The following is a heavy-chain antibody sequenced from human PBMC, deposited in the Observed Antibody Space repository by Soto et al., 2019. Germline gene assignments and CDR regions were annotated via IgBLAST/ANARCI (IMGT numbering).Heavy chain of an antibody. CDR1: GVTFISYT. CDR2: IIPILGIA. D-gene: IGHD2-15*01. V-gene: IGHV1-69*02. CDR3: ARATNYCSGGSCYSN. Sequence: QVQLVQSGAEVKKPGSSVKVSCKASGVTFISYTISWVRQAPGQGLEWMGRIIPILGIANYAQKFQGRVTITADKSTSTAYLDLSSLRSEDTAVYYCARATNYCSGGSCYSNWGQGTLVTVSS. J-gene: IGHJ4*02.